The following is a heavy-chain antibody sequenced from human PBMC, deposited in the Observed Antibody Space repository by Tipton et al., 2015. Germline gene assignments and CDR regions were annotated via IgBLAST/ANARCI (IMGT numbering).Heavy chain of an antibody. D-gene: IGHD2-8*01. V-gene: IGHV1-18*01. Sequence: QLVQSGPEVKKPGASVKVSCKASGYIFTSYGISWVRQAPGQGLEWMGWISAYSGNTNYAEKFQGRVTMTTDTSTSTAYMELRSLRSGDTAVYYCARLTVMVSGPPDYWGQGILVTVSS. CDR1: GYIFTSYG. J-gene: IGHJ4*02. CDR2: ISAYSGNT. CDR3: ARLTVMVSGPPDY.